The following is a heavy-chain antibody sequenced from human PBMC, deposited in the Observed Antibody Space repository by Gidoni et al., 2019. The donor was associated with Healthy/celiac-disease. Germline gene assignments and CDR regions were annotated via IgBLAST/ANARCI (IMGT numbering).Heavy chain of an antibody. Sequence: EVQLLESGGGLVQPGGSLRLSCAASGFTFTSYAMTWVRQAPGKGLEWVSAISGSGGSTYYADSVKGRFTISRDNSKNTLYLQMNSLRAEDTAVYYCAKDRRPLIVVVIAIIDYWGQGTLVTVSS. J-gene: IGHJ4*02. CDR1: GFTFTSYA. D-gene: IGHD2-21*01. CDR3: AKDRRPLIVVVIAIIDY. V-gene: IGHV3-23*01. CDR2: ISGSGGST.